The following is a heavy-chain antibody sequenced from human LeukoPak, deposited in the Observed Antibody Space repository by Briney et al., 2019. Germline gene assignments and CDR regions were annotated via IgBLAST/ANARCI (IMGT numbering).Heavy chain of an antibody. Sequence: VASVKVSCKASGGTFSSYAISWVRQAPGQGPEWMGGIIPIFGTANYAQKFQGRVTITADESTSTAYMELSSLRSEDTAVYYCARGGIAAAHEPISYYFDYWGQGTLVTVSS. CDR1: GGTFSSYA. CDR2: IIPIFGTA. CDR3: ARGGIAAAHEPISYYFDY. J-gene: IGHJ4*02. V-gene: IGHV1-69*13. D-gene: IGHD6-13*01.